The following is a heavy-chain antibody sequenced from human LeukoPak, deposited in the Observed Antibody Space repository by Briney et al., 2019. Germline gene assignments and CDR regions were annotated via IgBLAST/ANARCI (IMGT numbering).Heavy chain of an antibody. J-gene: IGHJ4*02. D-gene: IGHD4-17*01. CDR2: IWYRVTEN. Sequence: PGGSLRLSCATSGFTFRTYHMHWVRQAPGKGLEWVGVIWYRVTENDYADSVKGRFTISRDDSRNTVYHEMKSLRVEDTAVYYCARENYGDSGGLDYWGRGTLVTVS. CDR1: GFTFRTYH. CDR3: ARENYGDSGGLDY. V-gene: IGHV3-33*01.